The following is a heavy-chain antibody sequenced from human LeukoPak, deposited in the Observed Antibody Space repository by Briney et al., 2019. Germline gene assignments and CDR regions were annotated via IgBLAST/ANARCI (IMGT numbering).Heavy chain of an antibody. CDR1: GFTFTSYG. Sequence: GGSLRLSCAASGFTFTSYGMHWARQAPGKGLEWVAFIRYHGSNQYYTDSVKGRFTISRDNSQNTLSLQMNSLRTEDTAMYFCARDLGMGTRIDYWGQGTLVTVSS. D-gene: IGHD1/OR15-1a*01. V-gene: IGHV3-30*02. J-gene: IGHJ4*02. CDR2: IRYHGSNQ. CDR3: ARDLGMGTRIDY.